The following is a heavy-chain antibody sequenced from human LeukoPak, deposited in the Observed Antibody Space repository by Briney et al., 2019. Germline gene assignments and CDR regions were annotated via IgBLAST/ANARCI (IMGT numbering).Heavy chain of an antibody. Sequence: PGGSLRLSCAASGFTFSSYSMNWVRQAPGKGLEWVSSISSSSSYIYYADSVKGRFTISRDNAKNSLYLQMNSLRAEDTAVYYCARGPYDFWSGYGMDVWGQGTTVTVSS. J-gene: IGHJ6*02. CDR2: ISSSSSYI. CDR3: ARGPYDFWSGYGMDV. D-gene: IGHD3-3*01. CDR1: GFTFSSYS. V-gene: IGHV3-21*01.